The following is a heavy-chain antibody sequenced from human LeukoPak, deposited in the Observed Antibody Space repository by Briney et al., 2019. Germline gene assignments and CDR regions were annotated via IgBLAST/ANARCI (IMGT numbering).Heavy chain of an antibody. CDR3: ARRRPYSSSFNYYYYYGMDV. CDR1: GGSISSSSYY. CDR2: IYYSGST. D-gene: IGHD6-6*01. J-gene: IGHJ6*02. Sequence: SETLSLTCTVSGGSISSSSYYWGWIRQPPGKGLEWIGSIYYSGSTYYNPSLKSRVTISVDTSKNQFSLKLSSVTAADTAVYYCARRRPYSSSFNYYYYYGMDVWGQGTTVTVPS. V-gene: IGHV4-39*01.